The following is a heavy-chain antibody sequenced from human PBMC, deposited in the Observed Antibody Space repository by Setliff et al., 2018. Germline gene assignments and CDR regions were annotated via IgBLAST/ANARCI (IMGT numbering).Heavy chain of an antibody. D-gene: IGHD3-22*01. CDR1: GGSIGSYY. V-gene: IGHV4-4*09. CDR3: ARESRYYYDNLGTLDY. Sequence: PSETLSLTCTVSGGSIGSYYWSWIRQPPGKGLEWIGYIYSSGSTYYNPSLKSRVSISVDTSKNQFSLKLSSVTAADTAVYYCARESRYYYDNLGTLDYWGQGTLVTVSS. J-gene: IGHJ4*02. CDR2: IYSSGST.